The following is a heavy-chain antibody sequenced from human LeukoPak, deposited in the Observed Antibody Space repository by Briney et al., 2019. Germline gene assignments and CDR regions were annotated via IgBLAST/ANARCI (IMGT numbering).Heavy chain of an antibody. D-gene: IGHD3-22*01. CDR3: ARLRRNSDKSGFYYYYDY. CDR2: IISLGGYI. V-gene: IGHV3-21*06. Sequence: AGSLRLSCAASGLTFSSFSFYGFLQGPRGGVLGGFWIISLGGYIYYAESVKGRFTISIDKAKNSLYLQMNTVRAEDTGVYYCARLRRNSDKSGFYYYYDYWGQGTLVTVSS. CDR1: GLTFSSFS. J-gene: IGHJ4*02.